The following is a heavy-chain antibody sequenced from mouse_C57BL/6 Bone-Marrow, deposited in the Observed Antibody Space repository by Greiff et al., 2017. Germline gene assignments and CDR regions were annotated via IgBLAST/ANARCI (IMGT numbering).Heavy chain of an antibody. V-gene: IGHV2-2*01. Sequence: VKLMESGPGLVQPSQSLSIPCTVSGFSLTSYGVHWVRQSPGKGLEWLGVIWSGGSTDYNAAFISRLSLSKDNSKSKVFFKMNSLQADDTAIYYSARGDSAGSWFAYWGQGTLVTVSA. D-gene: IGHD3-2*02. CDR3: ARGDSAGSWFAY. J-gene: IGHJ3*01. CDR1: GFSLTSYG. CDR2: IWSGGST.